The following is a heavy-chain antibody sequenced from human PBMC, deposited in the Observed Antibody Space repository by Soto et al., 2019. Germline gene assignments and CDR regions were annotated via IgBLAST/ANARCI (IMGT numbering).Heavy chain of an antibody. D-gene: IGHD1-26*01. CDR1: GYTFTNYG. J-gene: IGHJ5*02. CDR2: ISAYNGNT. V-gene: IGHV1-18*01. Sequence: QVQLVQSGGDMKKPGASVKVSCKASGYTFTNYGISWVRQAPGQGLEWMGWISAYNGNTNYPQKFQGRVTMTTDTFTTTAYIELRSLRFDDTAVYYCARTVGATRRWFDPWGQGTLVTVSS. CDR3: ARTVGATRRWFDP.